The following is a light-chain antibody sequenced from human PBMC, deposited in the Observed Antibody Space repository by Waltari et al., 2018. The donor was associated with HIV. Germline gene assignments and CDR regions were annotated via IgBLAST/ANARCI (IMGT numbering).Light chain of an antibody. J-gene: IGKJ5*01. CDR1: SSVSDY. Sequence: EIMLTQSPVTLSLSQGDRATLSCRASSSVSDYLAWYQQKPGQAPRLLTYDASHSATGIPARFSGGGSGTDFTLTISNVEPEDFAVYYCQQRGNWPPITFGQGTRLEIK. CDR3: QQRGNWPPIT. CDR2: DAS. V-gene: IGKV3-11*01.